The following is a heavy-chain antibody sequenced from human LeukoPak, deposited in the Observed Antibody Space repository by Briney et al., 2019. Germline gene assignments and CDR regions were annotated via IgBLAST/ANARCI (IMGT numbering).Heavy chain of an antibody. D-gene: IGHD6-13*01. V-gene: IGHV3-23*01. CDR1: GFTFSSYA. CDR2: ISGSGGST. Sequence: GGSLRLSCAASGFTFSSYAMSWVRQAPGKGLEWVSAISGSGGSTYYADSVKGRFTISRDNSKNTLYLQTNSLRAEDTAVYYCAKDRSRRLRSSSWLFDYWGQGTLVTVSS. J-gene: IGHJ4*02. CDR3: AKDRSRRLRSSSWLFDY.